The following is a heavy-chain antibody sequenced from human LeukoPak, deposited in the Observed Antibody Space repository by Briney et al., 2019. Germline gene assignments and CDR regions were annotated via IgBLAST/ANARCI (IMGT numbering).Heavy chain of an antibody. Sequence: GGSLRLSCAASGFTFSSYAMSWVRQAPGKGLEWVSAISGSGGSTYYADSVKGRFTISRDNSKNTLYLKMNSLRAEDTAVYYCAKDLYYYDSSGYQVHWGQGTLVTVSS. D-gene: IGHD3-22*01. CDR2: ISGSGGST. CDR3: AKDLYYYDSSGYQVH. J-gene: IGHJ4*02. CDR1: GFTFSSYA. V-gene: IGHV3-23*01.